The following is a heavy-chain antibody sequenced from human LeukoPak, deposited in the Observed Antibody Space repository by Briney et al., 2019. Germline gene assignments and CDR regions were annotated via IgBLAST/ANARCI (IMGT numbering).Heavy chain of an antibody. D-gene: IGHD6-25*01. CDR3: TSDDAAATD. CDR1: GFTFSSYW. J-gene: IGHJ4*02. V-gene: IGHV3-7*01. Sequence: PGGSLRLSCAGSGFTFSSYWMSWIRQAPGKGPEWVANIKQDGREKHYVDSVKGRFTISRDNGKNSLYLHMNSLRAEDTAIYYCTSDDAAATDWGQGTLVTVSS. CDR2: IKQDGREK.